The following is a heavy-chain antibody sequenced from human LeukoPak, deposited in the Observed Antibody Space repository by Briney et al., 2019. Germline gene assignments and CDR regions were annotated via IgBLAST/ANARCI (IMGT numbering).Heavy chain of an antibody. CDR3: ATYRSSGWYDHFDS. J-gene: IGHJ4*02. CDR1: GFTFGSYW. V-gene: IGHV3-7*01. CDR2: IKEDGSEK. Sequence: GGSLRLSCAASGFTFGSYWMSWVRQASGRGLEWVANIKEDGSEKYYVDSVRGRFTISRDNAKNSLYLQMNSLRAEDTAVYYCATYRSSGWYDHFDSRGQGTLVTVSS. D-gene: IGHD6-19*01.